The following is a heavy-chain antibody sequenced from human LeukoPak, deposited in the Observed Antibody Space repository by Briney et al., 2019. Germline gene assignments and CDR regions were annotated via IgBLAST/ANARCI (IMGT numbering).Heavy chain of an antibody. CDR1: GFTFSSYS. J-gene: IGHJ4*02. Sequence: GGSLRLSCAASGFTFSSYSMNWVRQAPGKGLEWVSSISSSSYIYYADSVKGRFTISRDNAKNSLYLQMNSLRAEDTAVYYCARGGKWFGELLTGYYFDYWGQGTLVTVSS. V-gene: IGHV3-21*01. CDR3: ARGGKWFGELLTGYYFDY. CDR2: ISSSSYI. D-gene: IGHD3-10*01.